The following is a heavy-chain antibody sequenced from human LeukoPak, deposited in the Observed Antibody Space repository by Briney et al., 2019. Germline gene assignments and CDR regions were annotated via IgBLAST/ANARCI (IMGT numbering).Heavy chain of an antibody. V-gene: IGHV4-39*01. Sequence: SEILSLTCTVSGGSISSSSYYWGWIRQPPGKGLEWIGSIYYSGSTYYNPSLKSRVTISVDTSKNQFSLKLSSVTAADTAVYYCASPRITIFGVVMSNDAFDIWGQGTMVTVSS. J-gene: IGHJ3*02. D-gene: IGHD3-3*01. CDR1: GGSISSSSYY. CDR2: IYYSGST. CDR3: ASPRITIFGVVMSNDAFDI.